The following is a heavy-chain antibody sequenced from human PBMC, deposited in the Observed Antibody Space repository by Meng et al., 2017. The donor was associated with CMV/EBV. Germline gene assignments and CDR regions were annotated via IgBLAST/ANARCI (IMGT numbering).Heavy chain of an antibody. Sequence: KASGYTFTSYYMHWVRQAPGQGLEWMGIINPSGGSTSYAQKFQGRVTMTRDTSTSTVYMELSSLRSEDTAVYYCARVGTFGESSGAFDYWGQGTLVTVSS. J-gene: IGHJ4*02. CDR3: ARVGTFGESSGAFDY. CDR1: GYTFTSYY. D-gene: IGHD3-10*01. CDR2: INPSGGST. V-gene: IGHV1-46*01.